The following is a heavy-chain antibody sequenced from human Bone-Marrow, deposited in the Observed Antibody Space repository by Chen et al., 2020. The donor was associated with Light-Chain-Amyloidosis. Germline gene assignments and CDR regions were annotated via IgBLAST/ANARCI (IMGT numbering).Heavy chain of an antibody. Sequence: EVQVVESGGGLVQPGGSLRLSCAASGFTLTTYWMHWVRQAPGKGLVWVSRINADWGTTNYAESVRRRFTISRDTAKNILYLQMNSLRAEDTALYYCAKDFGGRDDYWGQGTLVTVSS. CDR2: INADWGTT. CDR3: AKDFGGRDDY. CDR1: GFTLTTYW. J-gene: IGHJ4*02. V-gene: IGHV3-74*01. D-gene: IGHD2-15*01.